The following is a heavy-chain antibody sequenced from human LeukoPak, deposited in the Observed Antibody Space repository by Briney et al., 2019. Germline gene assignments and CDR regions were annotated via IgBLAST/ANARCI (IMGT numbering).Heavy chain of an antibody. Sequence: GGSLRLSCAASGFTFSTSGIHWVRQAPGKGLEWVSAIGGSDGSTYYADSVKGRFTISRDNSKDTLYLQMNSLRAEDTAVYYCAKRDSSGSYPYYFDYWGQGTLVTVSS. D-gene: IGHD3-22*01. V-gene: IGHV3-23*01. CDR3: AKRDSSGSYPYYFDY. CDR1: GFTFSTSG. J-gene: IGHJ4*02. CDR2: IGGSDGST.